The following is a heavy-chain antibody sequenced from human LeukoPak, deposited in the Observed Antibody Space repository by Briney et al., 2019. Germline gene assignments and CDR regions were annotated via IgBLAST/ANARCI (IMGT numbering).Heavy chain of an antibody. CDR3: TTRVMITFGGVIVPFDY. V-gene: IGHV3-21*01. J-gene: IGHJ4*02. Sequence: GGSLRLSCAASGFTFSSYSMNWVRQAPGKGLEWVSSISSSSSYIYYADSVKGRFTISRDNAKNSLYLQMNSLRAEDTAVYYCTTRVMITFGGVIVPFDYWGQGTLVTVSS. CDR1: GFTFSSYS. D-gene: IGHD3-16*02. CDR2: ISSSSSYI.